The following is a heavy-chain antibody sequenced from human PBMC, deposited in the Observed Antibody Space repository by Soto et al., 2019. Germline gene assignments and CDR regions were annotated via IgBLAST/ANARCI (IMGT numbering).Heavy chain of an antibody. CDR2: ISAYNGNT. CDR1: GYTFTSYG. D-gene: IGHD2-8*02. CDR3: ARWASQLYRWGPDFDY. J-gene: IGHJ4*02. Sequence: ASVKVSCKASGYTFTSYGISWVRQAPGQGLEWMGWISAYNGNTNYAQKLQGRVTMTTDTSTSTAYMELRSLRSDDTAAYYCARWASQLYRWGPDFDYWGQGTLVTVSS. V-gene: IGHV1-18*01.